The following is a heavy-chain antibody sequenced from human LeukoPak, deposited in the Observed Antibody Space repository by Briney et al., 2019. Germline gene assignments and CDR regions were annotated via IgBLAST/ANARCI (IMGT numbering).Heavy chain of an antibody. CDR2: MNPNSGNT. V-gene: IGHV1-8*01. D-gene: IGHD3-16*02. CDR3: ARDQYDSVWGSYRPYFDY. CDR1: GYTFTSYD. J-gene: IGHJ4*02. Sequence: GASVKVSCKASGYTFTSYDINWVRQATGQGLEWMGWMNPNSGNTGYAQKFQGRVTMTRNTSISTAYMELRSLRSDDTAVFYCARDQYDSVWGSYRPYFDYWGQGTLVTVSS.